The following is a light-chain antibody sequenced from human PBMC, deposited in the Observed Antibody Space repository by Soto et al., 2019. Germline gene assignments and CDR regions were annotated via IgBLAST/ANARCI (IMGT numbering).Light chain of an antibody. Sequence: EIVLTQSPGTLSLSPGESATLSCRASQSIFSSYLAWYQQKPGQSPRLLIYGASSRATGIPDRFSGDGSGTAFTLKISGLEPEDFAVYYCQQYGLSPLTFGGGTKVEI. V-gene: IGKV3-20*01. CDR2: GAS. CDR1: QSIFSSY. J-gene: IGKJ4*01. CDR3: QQYGLSPLT.